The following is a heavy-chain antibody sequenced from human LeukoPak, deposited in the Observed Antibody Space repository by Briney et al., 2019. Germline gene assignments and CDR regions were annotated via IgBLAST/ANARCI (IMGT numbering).Heavy chain of an antibody. Sequence: PGGSLRLSCAASGFTFDDYAMHWVRQAPGKGLEWVSAISGSGGSTYYADSVKGRFTISRDNSKNTLYLQMNSLRAEDTAVYYCAKANRGRVVATSGHFDYWGQGTLVTVSS. CDR1: GFTFDDYA. V-gene: IGHV3-23*01. J-gene: IGHJ4*02. D-gene: IGHD5-12*01. CDR3: AKANRGRVVATSGHFDY. CDR2: ISGSGGST.